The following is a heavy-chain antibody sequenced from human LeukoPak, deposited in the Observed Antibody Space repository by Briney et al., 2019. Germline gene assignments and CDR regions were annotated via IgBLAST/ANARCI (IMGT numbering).Heavy chain of an antibody. D-gene: IGHD6-19*01. J-gene: IGHJ4*02. Sequence: SETLSLTCTVSGGSISNFYWSWIRQPPGKGLEWIGYISYSGSTNHNPSLESRVTISVDTSKNQFSLRLSSVTAADTAVYYCARHTTSGWYQVVYWGQGTLVTVSP. V-gene: IGHV4-59*01. CDR2: ISYSGST. CDR3: ARHTTSGWYQVVY. CDR1: GGSISNFY.